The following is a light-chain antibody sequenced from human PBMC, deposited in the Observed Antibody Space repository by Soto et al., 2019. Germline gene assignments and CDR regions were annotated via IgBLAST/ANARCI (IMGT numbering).Light chain of an antibody. CDR1: QNINNY. Sequence: DIRRTQSPSSLSASVADRVTITCQASQNINNYLNWYQQKPGRAPKLLIYDASNLEAGVPSRFRGSGSGTDFTFTISRLQPEDIATYYCQQYENLPTFGQGRRLEIK. V-gene: IGKV1-33*01. CDR3: QQYENLPT. J-gene: IGKJ5*01. CDR2: DAS.